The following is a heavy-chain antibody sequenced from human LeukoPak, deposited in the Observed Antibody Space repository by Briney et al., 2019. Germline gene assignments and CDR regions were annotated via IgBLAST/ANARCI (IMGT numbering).Heavy chain of an antibody. Sequence: PGGSLRLSCAASGFTFSSYAMSWVRQAPGKGLEWVSAISSSGGGTYYADSVKGRFTISRDNSKNTLYLQMNTLRAEDTAVFYCAKIYGDYSYFDYWGQGALVTVSS. CDR3: AKIYGDYSYFDY. J-gene: IGHJ4*02. V-gene: IGHV3-23*01. CDR1: GFTFSSYA. CDR2: ISSSGGGT. D-gene: IGHD4-17*01.